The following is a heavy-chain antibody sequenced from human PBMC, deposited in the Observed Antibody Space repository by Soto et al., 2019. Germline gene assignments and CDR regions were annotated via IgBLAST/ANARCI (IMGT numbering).Heavy chain of an antibody. CDR2: IYTGGST. D-gene: IGHD3-9*01. J-gene: IGHJ4*02. CDR3: GAYYDILTPTKVLG. Sequence: PSETLSLTCTVSGGSISSYYWSWIRQPAGKGLEWIGRIYTGGSTNYNPSLKSRVTMSVDTSKNQFSLKLSSVTAADTAVYYCGAYYDILTPTKVLGWGQGTLVTVSS. CDR1: GGSISSYY. V-gene: IGHV4-4*07.